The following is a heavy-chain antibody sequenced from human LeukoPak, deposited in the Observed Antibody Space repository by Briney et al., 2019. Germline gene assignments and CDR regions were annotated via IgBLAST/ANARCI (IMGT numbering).Heavy chain of an antibody. CDR1: GFTLSSYA. CDR3: AREARAYCGGDCYSFAY. D-gene: IGHD2-21*02. J-gene: IGHJ4*02. V-gene: IGHV3-30*04. Sequence: GGSLRLSCAASGFTLSSYAMHWVRQAPGKGLEWVAVISYDGSNKYYADSVKGRFTISRDNSKNTLYLQMNSLRAEDTAVYYCAREARAYCGGDCYSFAYWGQGTLVTVSS. CDR2: ISYDGSNK.